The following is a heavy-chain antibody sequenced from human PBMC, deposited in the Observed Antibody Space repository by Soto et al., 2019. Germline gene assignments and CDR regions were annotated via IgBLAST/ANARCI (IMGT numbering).Heavy chain of an antibody. D-gene: IGHD2-15*01. V-gene: IGHV1-24*01. CDR2: FDPEDGET. CDR1: GYTLTELS. CDR3: ATIGYCSGGSCYFSWFDP. Sequence: ASVKVSCKVSGYTLTELSMHWVRQAPGKGLEWMGGFDPEDGETIYAQKFQGRVTMTEDTSTDTAYMELSSLRSEDTAVYYCATIGYCSGGSCYFSWFDPWGQGTLVTVS. J-gene: IGHJ5*02.